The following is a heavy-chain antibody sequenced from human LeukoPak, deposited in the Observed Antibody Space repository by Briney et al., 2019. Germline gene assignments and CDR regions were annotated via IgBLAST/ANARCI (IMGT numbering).Heavy chain of an antibody. V-gene: IGHV3-23*01. CDR2: ISGSGGST. CDR3: AKALYSGSYTGTLDY. CDR1: GFTFSSYA. J-gene: IGHJ4*02. Sequence: GGSLRLSCAASGFTFSSYAMSWVRQAPGKGLEWVSAISGSGGSTYYADSVKGRFTISRDNSKNTLYLQMNSPRAEDTAVYYCAKALYSGSYTGTLDYWGQGTLVTVSS. D-gene: IGHD1-26*01.